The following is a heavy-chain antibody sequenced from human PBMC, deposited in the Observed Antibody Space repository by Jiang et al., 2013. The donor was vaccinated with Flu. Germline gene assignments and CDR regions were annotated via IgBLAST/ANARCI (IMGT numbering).Heavy chain of an antibody. V-gene: IGHV5-51*01. J-gene: IGHJ3*01. CDR3: AGYSGAYGRDAFDV. CDR1: GYSFATYW. CDR2: LFPGDSYA. Sequence: AEVKKPGESLMISCKGSGYSFATYWIAWVRQMPGKGLEWMGILFPGDSYATYSPSFQGQVTISVDKSISTACLQWTSLKASDTAIYYCAGYSGAYGRDAFDVWGQGTMVTVSS. D-gene: IGHD1-26*01.